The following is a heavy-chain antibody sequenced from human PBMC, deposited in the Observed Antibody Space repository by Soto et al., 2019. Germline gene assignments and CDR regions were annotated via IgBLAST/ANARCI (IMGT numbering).Heavy chain of an antibody. CDR1: GYTFTSYC. Sequence: ASLKVSCKASGYTFTSYCMRWARQSPGQGLEWMGIINPSGGSTSYAQKFQGRVTMTRDTSTSTVYMELSSLRSEDTAVYYCARADYYESSGELGYWGQGTLVNVSS. CDR3: ARADYYESSGELGY. V-gene: IGHV1-46*01. CDR2: INPSGGST. J-gene: IGHJ4*02. D-gene: IGHD3-22*01.